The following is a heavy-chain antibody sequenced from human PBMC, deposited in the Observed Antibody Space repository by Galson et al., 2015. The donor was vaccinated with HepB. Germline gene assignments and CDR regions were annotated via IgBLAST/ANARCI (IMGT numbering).Heavy chain of an antibody. J-gene: IGHJ4*02. CDR2: INAGNGNT. V-gene: IGHV1-3*01. CDR1: GYTFTSYA. CDR3: ARDKGPGDGGYYYDSSGYSY. D-gene: IGHD3-22*01. Sequence: SVKVSCKASGYTFTSYAMHWVRQAPGQRLEWMGWINAGNGNTKYSQKFQGRVTITRDTSASTAYMELSSLRSEDTAVYYCARDKGPGDGGYYYDSSGYSYWGQGTLVTVSS.